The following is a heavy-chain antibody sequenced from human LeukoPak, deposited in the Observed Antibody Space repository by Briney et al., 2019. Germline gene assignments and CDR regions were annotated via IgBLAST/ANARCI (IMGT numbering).Heavy chain of an antibody. J-gene: IGHJ6*02. D-gene: IGHD3-22*01. CDR1: GFTFSSYA. V-gene: IGHV3-23*01. CDR2: ISGSGGST. CDR3: AKAFSGYPRSYYGMDV. Sequence: EGSLRLSCAASGFTFSSYAMSWVRQAPGKGLEWVSAISGSGGSTYYADSVKGRFTISRDNSKNTLYLQMNSLRAEDTAVYYCAKAFSGYPRSYYGMDVWGQGTTVTVSS.